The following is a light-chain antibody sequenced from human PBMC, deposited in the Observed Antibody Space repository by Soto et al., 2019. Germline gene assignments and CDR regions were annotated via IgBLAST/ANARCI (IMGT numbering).Light chain of an antibody. CDR1: QTVSSY. CDR2: VAS. V-gene: IGKV3-15*01. J-gene: IGKJ4*01. Sequence: EIVMTQSPATLSVSPGERATLSCRASQTVSSYLAWYQQKPGQAPRLLIYVASTRATGIPARFSGSASGTEFTLTISSLQSEDVAVYYCQQYKTWPPLTFGGGTKVEIK. CDR3: QQYKTWPPLT.